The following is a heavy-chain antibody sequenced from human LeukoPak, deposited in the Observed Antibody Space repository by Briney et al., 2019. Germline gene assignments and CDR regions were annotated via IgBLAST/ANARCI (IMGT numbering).Heavy chain of an antibody. V-gene: IGHV1-46*01. J-gene: IGHJ3*02. CDR1: GYAFTSYY. Sequence: ASVKVFCKASGYAFTSYYMHWVRQAPGQGLEWMGIINPSGGSTSYAQKFQGRVTMTRDTSTSTVYMELSSLRSEDTAVYYCARDAYTVYCSGGSCYSPGAFDIWGQGTMVTVSS. D-gene: IGHD2-15*01. CDR3: ARDAYTVYCSGGSCYSPGAFDI. CDR2: INPSGGST.